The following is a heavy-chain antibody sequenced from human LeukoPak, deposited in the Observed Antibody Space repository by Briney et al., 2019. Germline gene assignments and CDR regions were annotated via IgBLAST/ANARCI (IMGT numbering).Heavy chain of an antibody. V-gene: IGHV4-59*08. CDR2: IYYSGST. Sequence: SETLSLTCTVSGGSISSYYWSWIRQPPGKGLEGIGYIYYSGSTNYNPSRKSRVTISVDTSKNQFSLKLSSVTAADTAVYYCARLPYGGYPDYWGQGTLVTVSS. D-gene: IGHD5-12*01. CDR3: ARLPYGGYPDY. CDR1: GGSISSYY. J-gene: IGHJ4*02.